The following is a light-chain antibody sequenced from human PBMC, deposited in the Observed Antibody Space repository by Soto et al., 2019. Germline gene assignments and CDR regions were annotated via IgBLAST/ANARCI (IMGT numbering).Light chain of an antibody. CDR2: YDD. CDR1: SSNIGSKY. Sequence: QSVLTQPPSASGTPGQRVIISCSGSSSNIGSKYVYWYQQFPGKAPTLLIYYDDLVPSGVSYRFSGSKSGTSASLAISGLQSEDEADYYCATWDDSLNGVVFGGGTKVTVL. CDR3: ATWDDSLNGVV. V-gene: IGLV1-36*01. J-gene: IGLJ2*01.